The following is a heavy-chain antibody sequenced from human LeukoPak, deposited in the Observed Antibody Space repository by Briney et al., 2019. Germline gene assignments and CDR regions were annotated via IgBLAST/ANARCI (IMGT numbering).Heavy chain of an antibody. V-gene: IGHV3-7*01. CDR1: GFTFSSYW. Sequence: PGGSLRLSCEASGFTFSSYWMSWVRQAPGKGLEWVAHIKEDESDEYYVDSVRGRFTASRDNAKNSVNLQMNSLRVEDTAVYYCARHIAAAGTSPFDYWGQGTLVTVSS. CDR3: ARHIAAAGTSPFDY. J-gene: IGHJ4*02. CDR2: IKEDESDE. D-gene: IGHD6-13*01.